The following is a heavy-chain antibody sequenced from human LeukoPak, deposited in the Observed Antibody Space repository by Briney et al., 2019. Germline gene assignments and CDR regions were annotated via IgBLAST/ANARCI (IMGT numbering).Heavy chain of an antibody. V-gene: IGHV1-2*02. J-gene: IGHJ4*02. CDR2: INPNTGDT. D-gene: IGHD2-21*01. CDR3: ASYPRYSSTPPFDY. CDR1: GYIVTAYY. Sequence: ASVKVSCKASGYIVTAYYMHWVRQAPGQGLEWMGWINPNTGDTNYAQSFQGRVSMTRDTSVTTAYMELSSLTSDDTAVYYCASYPRYSSTPPFDYWGQGTLVIVSS.